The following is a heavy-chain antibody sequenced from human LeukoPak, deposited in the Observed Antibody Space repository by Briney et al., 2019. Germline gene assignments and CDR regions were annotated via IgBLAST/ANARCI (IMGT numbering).Heavy chain of an antibody. V-gene: IGHV1-18*04. CDR3: ARDRSSWHNKLDY. CDR2: ISAYNGNA. CDR1: GYTFTGYY. J-gene: IGHJ4*02. Sequence: ASVKVSCKASGYTFTGYYMHWVRQAPGQGLEWMGWISAYNGNANYAQKLQGRVTMTTDTSTSTAYMELRSLRSDDTAVYYCARDRSSWHNKLDYWGQGTLVTVSS. D-gene: IGHD6-13*01.